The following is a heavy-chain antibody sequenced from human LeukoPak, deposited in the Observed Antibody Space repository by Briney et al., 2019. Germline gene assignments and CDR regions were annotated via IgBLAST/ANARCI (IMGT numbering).Heavy chain of an antibody. CDR1: GGSFSGYY. CDR3: ARGGQRSDIVVVPAAIRLDP. D-gene: IGHD2-2*01. Sequence: SETLSLTCAVYGGSFSGYYWSWIRQPPGKGLEWIGEINHSGSTNYNPSLKSRVTISVDTSKNQFSLKLSSVTAADTAVYYCARGGQRSDIVVVPAAIRLDPWGQGPWSPSPQ. J-gene: IGHJ5*02. V-gene: IGHV4-34*01. CDR2: INHSGST.